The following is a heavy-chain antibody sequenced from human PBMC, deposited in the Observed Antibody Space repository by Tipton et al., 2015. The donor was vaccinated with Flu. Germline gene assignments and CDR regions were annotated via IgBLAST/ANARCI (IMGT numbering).Heavy chain of an antibody. CDR1: GFTLSAYA. Sequence: SLRLSCAASGFTLSAYAMHWVRQAPDKGLEWVAVISDDGSDKVYADSVKGRFTISRDNSKNTLYLQMNSLRAEDTAVYYCARGRAMIVGGYYFDYWGQGTLVTVSS. CDR2: ISDDGSDK. D-gene: IGHD3-22*01. V-gene: IGHV3-30*07. J-gene: IGHJ4*02. CDR3: ARGRAMIVGGYYFDY.